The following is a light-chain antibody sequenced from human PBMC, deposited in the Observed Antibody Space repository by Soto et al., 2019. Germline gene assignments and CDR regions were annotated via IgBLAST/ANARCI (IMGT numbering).Light chain of an antibody. CDR2: GAS. CDR3: QQYNNWPPDT. Sequence: EIVLTQPPGTLSLSPGKRATLSCRASQSISSSYLAWYQQRPGQAPRLLIYGASSRATGIPDRFSGSGSGTEFTLTISRLEPEDFAVYYCQQYNNWPPDTFGPGTKVDIK. V-gene: IGKV3-20*01. J-gene: IGKJ3*01. CDR1: QSISSSY.